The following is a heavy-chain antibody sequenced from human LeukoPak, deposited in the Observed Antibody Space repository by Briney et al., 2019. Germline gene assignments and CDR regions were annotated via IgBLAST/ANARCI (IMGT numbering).Heavy chain of an antibody. D-gene: IGHD2-15*01. J-gene: IGHJ3*02. Sequence: GGSLRLSCAASGFTVSSNYMNWVRQAPGKGLEWVSVIYSGGSTYYADSVKGRFTISRDNSKNTLFLQMNSLRAEDTAVYYCARDLRYCSGGNCYSMGAFDIWGQGTMVTVSS. CDR1: GFTVSSNY. CDR2: IYSGGST. CDR3: ARDLRYCSGGNCYSMGAFDI. V-gene: IGHV3-53*01.